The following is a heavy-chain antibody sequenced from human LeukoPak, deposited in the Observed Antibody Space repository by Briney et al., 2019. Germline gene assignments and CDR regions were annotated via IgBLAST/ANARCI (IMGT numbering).Heavy chain of an antibody. Sequence: PSETLSLTCAVYGGSFSGYYWSWIRQPPGKGLEWIGEINHSGSTNYNPSPKSRVTISVDTSKNQFSLKLSSVTAADTAVYYCARGRPVLLWFGEPSNWFDPWGQGTLVTVSS. J-gene: IGHJ5*02. CDR2: INHSGST. CDR1: GGSFSGYY. D-gene: IGHD3-10*01. V-gene: IGHV4-34*01. CDR3: ARGRPVLLWFGEPSNWFDP.